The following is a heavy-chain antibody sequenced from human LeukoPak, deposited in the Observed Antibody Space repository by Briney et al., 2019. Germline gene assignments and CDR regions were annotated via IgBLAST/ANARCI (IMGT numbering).Heavy chain of an antibody. CDR1: GFTFSGSA. V-gene: IGHV3-53*01. Sequence: SGGSLRLSCAASGFTFSGSAMHWVRQAPGKGLEWVSVMYSGGSTYYADSVKGRFTISRDNSKNTLYLQMNSLRAEATAVYYCARDPGYSGYDYWGQGTLVTVSS. J-gene: IGHJ4*02. CDR2: MYSGGST. CDR3: ARDPGYSGYDY. D-gene: IGHD5-12*01.